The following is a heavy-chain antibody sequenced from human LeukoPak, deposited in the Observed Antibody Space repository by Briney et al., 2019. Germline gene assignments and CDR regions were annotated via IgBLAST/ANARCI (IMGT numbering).Heavy chain of an antibody. CDR3: AKRFSSGRAGDQGVFDY. J-gene: IGHJ4*02. V-gene: IGHV3-9*01. D-gene: IGHD6-19*01. CDR2: ISWNSGSI. Sequence: GGSLRLSCAASGFTFSSYGMSWVRQAPGKGLEWVSGISWNSGSIGYADSVKGRFTISRDNAKNSLYLQMNSLRAEDTALYYCAKRFSSGRAGDQGVFDYWGQGTLVTVSS. CDR1: GFTFSSYG.